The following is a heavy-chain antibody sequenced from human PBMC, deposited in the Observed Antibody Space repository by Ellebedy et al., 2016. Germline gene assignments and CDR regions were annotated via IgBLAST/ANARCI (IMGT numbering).Heavy chain of an antibody. CDR3: ARDGSEWSRDY. V-gene: IGHV3-11*04. J-gene: IGHJ4*02. Sequence: GGSLRLXCAASGFSFSAHYMSWIRQTPGKGLEWVSYISPSGVDIYYAASVKGRFTISRDNAKNSLFLQMSSLRVEDTAVYYCARDGSEWSRDYWGQGTLVTVSS. CDR2: ISPSGVDI. D-gene: IGHD3-3*01. CDR1: GFSFSAHY.